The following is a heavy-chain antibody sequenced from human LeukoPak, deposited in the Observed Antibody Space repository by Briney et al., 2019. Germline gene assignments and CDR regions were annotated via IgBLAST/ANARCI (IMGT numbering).Heavy chain of an antibody. D-gene: IGHD3-10*01. CDR2: INHSGST. V-gene: IGHV4-34*01. Sequence: SETLSLTCAVYGGSSSGYYWSWIRQPPGKGLEWIGEINHSGSTNYNPSLKSRVTISVDTSKNQFSLNLTSVTAVDTAVYYCATDGMVRGPDAWFDSWGQGILVTVSS. CDR3: ATDGMVRGPDAWFDS. J-gene: IGHJ5*01. CDR1: GGSSSGYY.